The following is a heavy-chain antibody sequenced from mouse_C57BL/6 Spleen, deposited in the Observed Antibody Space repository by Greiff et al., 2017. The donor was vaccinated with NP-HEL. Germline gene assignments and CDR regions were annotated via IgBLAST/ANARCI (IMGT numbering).Heavy chain of an antibody. D-gene: IGHD2-5*01. Sequence: EVQLVESGGGLVKPGGSLKLSCAASGFTFSDYGMHWVRQAPEKGLEWVAYISSGSSTIYYADTVKGRFTISRDNAKNTLFLQMTSLRSEDTAMYYCAKDYSNYFSAYWGQGTLVTVSA. CDR2: ISSGSSTI. J-gene: IGHJ3*01. CDR3: AKDYSNYFSAY. CDR1: GFTFSDYG. V-gene: IGHV5-17*01.